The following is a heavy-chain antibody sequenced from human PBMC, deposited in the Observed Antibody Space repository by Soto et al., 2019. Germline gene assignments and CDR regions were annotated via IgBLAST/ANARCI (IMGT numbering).Heavy chain of an antibody. CDR1: GFTFSSYS. V-gene: IGHV3-21*01. CDR2: NSSSSSYI. Sequence: GRSLRLSCAASGFTFSSYSMNWVRQAPGKGLEWVSSNSSSSSYIYYADSVKGRFTISRDNAKNSLYLQMNSLRAEDTAVYYCARRVGAILPFDYWGQGILVTVSS. CDR3: ARRVGAILPFDY. D-gene: IGHD1-26*01. J-gene: IGHJ4*02.